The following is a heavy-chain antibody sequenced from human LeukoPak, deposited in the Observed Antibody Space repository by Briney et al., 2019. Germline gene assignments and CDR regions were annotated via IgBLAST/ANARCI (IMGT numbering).Heavy chain of an antibody. CDR1: GFTFSTFA. CDR3: ARWTPTTRDFDY. D-gene: IGHD4-11*01. Sequence: GGSLRLSCAASGFTFSTFAMIWVRQAPGKGLEWVSFISSSSNYIYYTDSVKGRFTISRDNAKNSLFLQMNSLRAEDTAVYYCARWTPTTRDFDYWGQGTLVTVSS. CDR2: ISSSSNYI. V-gene: IGHV3-21*01. J-gene: IGHJ4*02.